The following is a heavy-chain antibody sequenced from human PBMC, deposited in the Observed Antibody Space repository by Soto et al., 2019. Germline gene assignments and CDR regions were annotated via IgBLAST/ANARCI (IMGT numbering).Heavy chain of an antibody. CDR3: TRFWGDYGGNSGAFDI. CDR1: GFTFSGSA. J-gene: IGHJ3*02. CDR2: IRSKANSYAT. Sequence: GGSLRLSCAASGFTFSGSAMHWVRQASGKGLEWVGRIRSKANSYATAYAASVKGRFTISRDDSKNTAYLQMNSLKTEDTAVYYCTRFWGDYGGNSGAFDIWGQGTMVTVSS. V-gene: IGHV3-73*01. D-gene: IGHD4-17*01.